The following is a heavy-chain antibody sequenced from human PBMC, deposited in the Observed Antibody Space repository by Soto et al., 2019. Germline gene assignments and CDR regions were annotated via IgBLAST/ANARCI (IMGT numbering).Heavy chain of an antibody. D-gene: IGHD6-13*01. CDR2: IYYSGST. CDR1: GGSISSYY. V-gene: IGHV4-59*08. CDR3: VSLDGYYHYMDV. J-gene: IGHJ6*03. Sequence: SETLSLTCTVSGGSISSYYWTWIRQPPGKGLEWIGYIYYSGSTNYNPSLKSRVTISVATSKTQFSLKLSSVTAADTPVYYCVSLDGYYHYMDVWAKGITVSVS.